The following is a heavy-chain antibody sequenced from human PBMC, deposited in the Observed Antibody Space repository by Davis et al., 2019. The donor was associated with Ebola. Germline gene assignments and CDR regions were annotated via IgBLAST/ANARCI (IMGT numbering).Heavy chain of an antibody. D-gene: IGHD4-11*01. Sequence: ASVKVSCKASGYTFTDYYMHWVRQAPGQGLEWMGWINPNSGGTNYAQKFQGWVTMTRDTSISTAYMELSRLRSDDTAVYYCARGGTVTTGIYYYYYGMDVWGQGTTVTVSS. CDR3: ARGGTVTTGIYYYYYGMDV. J-gene: IGHJ6*02. V-gene: IGHV1-2*04. CDR1: GYTFTDYY. CDR2: INPNSGGT.